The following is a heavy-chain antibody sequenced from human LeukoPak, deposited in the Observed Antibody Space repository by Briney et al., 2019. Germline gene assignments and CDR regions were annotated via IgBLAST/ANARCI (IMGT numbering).Heavy chain of an antibody. V-gene: IGHV3-21*01. CDR1: GFTFSSYS. Sequence: PGGSLRLSCAASGFTFSSYSMNWVRQAPGKGLEWVSSISSSSSYIYYADSVKGRFTISRDNAKNSLYLQMNSLRAEDTAVYYCARPRVRQSDAFDIWGQGTMVTVSS. D-gene: IGHD2-8*01. J-gene: IGHJ3*02. CDR2: ISSSSSYI. CDR3: ARPRVRQSDAFDI.